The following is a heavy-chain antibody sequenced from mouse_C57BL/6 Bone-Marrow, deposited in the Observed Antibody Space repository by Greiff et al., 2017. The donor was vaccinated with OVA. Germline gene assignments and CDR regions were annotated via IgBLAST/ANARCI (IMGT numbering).Heavy chain of an antibody. V-gene: IGHV5-9-1*02. CDR1: GFTFSSYA. J-gene: IGHJ3*01. Sequence: EVKVVESGEGLVKPGGSLKLSCAASGFTFSSYAMSWVRQTPEKRLEWVAYISSGGDYIYYADTVKGRFTISRDNARNTLYLQMSSLKSEDTAMYYCTRVQLTGTRFAYWGQGTLVTVSA. D-gene: IGHD4-1*01. CDR3: TRVQLTGTRFAY. CDR2: ISSGGDYI.